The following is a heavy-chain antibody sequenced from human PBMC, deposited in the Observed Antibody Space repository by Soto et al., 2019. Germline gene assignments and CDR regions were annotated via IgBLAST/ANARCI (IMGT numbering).Heavy chain of an antibody. Sequence: EVQLLESGGGLVQPGGSLRLSCAASGFTFSTYAMNWVRQAPGKGLEWVSGISGSGDSTYYADSVKGRFTVSRDNSKHTLYLQMNGLRAEDTAVFYFAKERSSGWSLDYWGQGTLVTVSS. CDR2: ISGSGDST. CDR3: AKERSSGWSLDY. J-gene: IGHJ4*02. V-gene: IGHV3-23*01. CDR1: GFTFSTYA. D-gene: IGHD6-19*01.